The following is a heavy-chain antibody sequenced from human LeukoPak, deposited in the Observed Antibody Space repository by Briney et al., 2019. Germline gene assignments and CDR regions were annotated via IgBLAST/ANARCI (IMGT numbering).Heavy chain of an antibody. CDR1: GFTFSTYW. Sequence: GGSLRLSCAASGFTFSTYWMNWVRQAPGKGLEWVAKIKQDGSEKYYVDSVKGRFTISRDNAKNSLFLQMNSLRAEDTAVYYCTRGYYGMDVWGQGTTVTVSS. CDR3: TRGYYGMDV. CDR2: IKQDGSEK. J-gene: IGHJ6*02. V-gene: IGHV3-7*04.